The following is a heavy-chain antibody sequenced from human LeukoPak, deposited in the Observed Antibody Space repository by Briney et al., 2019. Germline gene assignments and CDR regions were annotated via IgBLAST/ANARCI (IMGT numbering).Heavy chain of an antibody. V-gene: IGHV3-49*04. Sequence: GRSLRLSCTTSGFTFVDYGLSWVRQAPGKGREWVGLIKSRAYGGTSEYAASVKGRFTISRDDSKNIAYLQMNSLKTEDTAVYYCTRDEVFWSGSIFDYWGQGTLVTVSS. CDR1: GFTFVDYG. CDR2: IKSRAYGGTS. J-gene: IGHJ4*02. CDR3: TRDEVFWSGSIFDY. D-gene: IGHD3-3*01.